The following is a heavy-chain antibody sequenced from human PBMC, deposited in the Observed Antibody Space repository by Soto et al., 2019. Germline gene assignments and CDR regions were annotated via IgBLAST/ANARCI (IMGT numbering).Heavy chain of an antibody. CDR3: ARGLTAVAPFDD. V-gene: IGHV4-34*01. CDR1: GGSFSGYY. Sequence: SETLSLTCAVYGGSFSGYYWSWIRQPPGKGLEWIGEINHSGSTNYNPSLKSRVTISVDTSKNQFSLKLSSVTAADTAVYYCARGLTAVAPFDDWGQGTLVTVSS. CDR2: INHSGST. D-gene: IGHD6-19*01. J-gene: IGHJ4*02.